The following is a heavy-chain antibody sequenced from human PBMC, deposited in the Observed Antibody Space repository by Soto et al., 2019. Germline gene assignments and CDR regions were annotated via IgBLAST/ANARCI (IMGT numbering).Heavy chain of an antibody. J-gene: IGHJ5*02. D-gene: IGHD1-26*01. CDR1: GGSISISNYY. Sequence: PSETLSLTCTVSGGSISISNYYWCWIRQPPGKGLEWIGSIYYSGSTYYNPSLKSRVTISVDTSKNQFSLKLSSVTAADTAVYYCATQEVGGSYVYTFDPWGQGTLVTVSS. CDR2: IYYSGST. V-gene: IGHV4-39*01. CDR3: ATQEVGGSYVYTFDP.